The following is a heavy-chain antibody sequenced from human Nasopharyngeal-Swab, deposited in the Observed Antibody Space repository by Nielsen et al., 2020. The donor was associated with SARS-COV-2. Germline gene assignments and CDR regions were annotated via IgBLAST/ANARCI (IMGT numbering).Heavy chain of an antibody. CDR3: AKEPGVLWFGELFSYGMDV. V-gene: IGHV3-30*18. Sequence: GESLKISCAASGFTFSSYGMHWVRQAPGKGLEWVAVISYDGSNKYYVDSVKGRFTISRDNSKNTLYLQMNSLRAEDTAVYYCAKEPGVLWFGELFSYGMDVWGQGTTVTVSS. J-gene: IGHJ6*02. D-gene: IGHD3-10*01. CDR2: ISYDGSNK. CDR1: GFTFSSYG.